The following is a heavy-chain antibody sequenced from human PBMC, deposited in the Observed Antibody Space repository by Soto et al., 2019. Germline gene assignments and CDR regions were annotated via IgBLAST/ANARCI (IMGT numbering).Heavy chain of an antibody. J-gene: IGHJ4*02. V-gene: IGHV4-39*01. CDR1: GGSLYRSGYY. Sequence: PSETLSLTCTVSGGSLYRSGYYWGWLRQPPGRGLEWVGNIAYNGGTYSYPSLKSRGTISRDTSKNQCSLKVISVMAADTALYCCGKGLVGATVHTGSDSWGPGTLVTASS. CDR3: GKGLVGATVHTGSDS. CDR2: IAYNGGT. D-gene: IGHD2-15*01.